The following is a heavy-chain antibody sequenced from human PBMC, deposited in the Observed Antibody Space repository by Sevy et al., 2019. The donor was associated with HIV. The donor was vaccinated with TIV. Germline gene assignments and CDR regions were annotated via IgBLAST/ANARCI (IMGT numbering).Heavy chain of an antibody. J-gene: IGHJ4*02. CDR2: IYSDGST. V-gene: IGHV3-66*01. Sequence: GGSLRLSCAASGFPVSSNYMSWVRQAPGKGLEWVSVIYSDGSTYHADPVKGRFTISRGNSKNTLYLQMNSLGVEDTAVYYCARGKSGYGYGLGYWGQGTLVTVSS. CDR1: GFPVSSNY. CDR3: ARGKSGYGYGLGY. D-gene: IGHD5-18*01.